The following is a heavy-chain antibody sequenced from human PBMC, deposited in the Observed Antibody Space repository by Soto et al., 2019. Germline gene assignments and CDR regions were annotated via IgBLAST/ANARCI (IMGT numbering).Heavy chain of an antibody. D-gene: IGHD2-2*01. Sequence: QVQLVQSGAEVKKPGASVKVSCKASGYTFSSYGISWVRQAPGQGLEWMGWISANNGNTDYAQKFQGRVTMTTDTPTNTAYMELWSLRSDDTAVYYCARDCCISTTCYLGYWGQGTLVTVSS. CDR3: ARDCCISTTCYLGY. V-gene: IGHV1-18*01. CDR1: GYTFSSYG. J-gene: IGHJ4*02. CDR2: ISANNGNT.